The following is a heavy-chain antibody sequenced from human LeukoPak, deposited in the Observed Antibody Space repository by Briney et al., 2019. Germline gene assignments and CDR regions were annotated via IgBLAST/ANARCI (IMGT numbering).Heavy chain of an antibody. J-gene: IGHJ4*02. CDR1: GYSFTSYW. Sequence: GESLQISCKGSGYSFTSYWIGWVRQMPGKGLEGMGIIYPGDSDTRYSPSFQGHVTISADKSISTAYLQWSGLRASDTAMYYCARHADYGDNSKLGYWGQGTLVTVSS. V-gene: IGHV5-51*01. D-gene: IGHD4-23*01. CDR3: ARHADYGDNSKLGY. CDR2: IYPGDSDT.